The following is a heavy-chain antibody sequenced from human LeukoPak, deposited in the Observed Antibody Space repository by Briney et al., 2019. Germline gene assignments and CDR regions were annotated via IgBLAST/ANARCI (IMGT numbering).Heavy chain of an antibody. CDR2: ISSSSSTI. J-gene: IGHJ4*02. Sequence: GGSLRLSCAASGFTFSSYSMNWVRQAPGKGLEWVSYISSSSSTIYYADSVKGRFTISRDNAKNSLYLQMNSLRAEDTAVYYCARGSSGWLFDYWGQGTLVTVSS. V-gene: IGHV3-48*01. D-gene: IGHD6-19*01. CDR3: ARGSSGWLFDY. CDR1: GFTFSSYS.